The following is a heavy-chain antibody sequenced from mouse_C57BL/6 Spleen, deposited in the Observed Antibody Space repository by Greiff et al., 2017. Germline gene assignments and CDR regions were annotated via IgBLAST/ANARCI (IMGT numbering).Heavy chain of an antibody. CDR3: ARPPSTMITTAWFAY. V-gene: IGHV5-17*01. CDR1: GFTFSDYG. Sequence: EVMLVESGGGLVKPGGSLKLSCAASGFTFSDYGMHWVRQAPEKGLEWVAYISSGSSTIYYADTVKGRFTISRDNAKNTLFLQMTSLRSEDTAMYYCARPPSTMITTAWFAYWGQGTLVTVSA. CDR2: ISSGSSTI. D-gene: IGHD2-4*01. J-gene: IGHJ3*01.